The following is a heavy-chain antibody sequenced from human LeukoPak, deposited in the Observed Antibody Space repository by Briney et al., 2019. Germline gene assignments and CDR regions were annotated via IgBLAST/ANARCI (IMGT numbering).Heavy chain of an antibody. V-gene: IGHV3-48*02. CDR2: ISSSSSTI. CDR3: ARGVLRYSDY. CDR1: GFTFTTYA. J-gene: IGHJ4*02. D-gene: IGHD3-9*01. Sequence: PGGSLRLSCAASGFTFTTYAMNWVRQAPGKGLEWVSYISSSSSTIYYTDSVKGRFSISRDNAKNSLYLQMNSLRDGDTAVYYCARGVLRYSDYSGQGTLVTVSS.